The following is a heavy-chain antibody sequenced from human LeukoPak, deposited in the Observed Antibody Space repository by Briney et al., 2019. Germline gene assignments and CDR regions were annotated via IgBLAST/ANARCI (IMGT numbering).Heavy chain of an antibody. D-gene: IGHD2-21*02. Sequence: PSETLSLTCTVYAGSISSIRYYWGWIRQPPGKGPEWIGSMYYSGSTYYNPSLKSRLTISVDTSKNQFSLKLSSVTAADTAVYYCASQTDYYYDYWGQGTLVTVSS. V-gene: IGHV4-39*01. CDR1: AGSISSIRYY. J-gene: IGHJ4*02. CDR3: ASQTDYYYDY. CDR2: MYYSGST.